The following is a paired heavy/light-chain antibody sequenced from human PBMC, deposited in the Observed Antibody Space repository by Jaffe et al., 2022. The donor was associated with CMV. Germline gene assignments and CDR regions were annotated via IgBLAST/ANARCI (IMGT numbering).Heavy chain of an antibody. J-gene: IGHJ4*02. CDR3: ARGSPDLLEY. CDR2: ISSGSTYI. Sequence: EVHLVESGGGLVKPGGSLRLSCAASGFTFWTYTMSWVRQAPGRGLEWVSSISSGSTYIYYPDSLKGRFTISRDNAKNSLYLQLNSLRAEDTAVYYCARGSPDLLEYWGQGTLVTVSP. V-gene: IGHV3-21*01. CDR1: GFTFWTYT.
Light chain of an antibody. Sequence: QSALTQPPSASGSPGQSVTISCTGTSSDVDGYYYVSWYQQHPGKAPKLMIYEVNKRPSGVPDRFSASKSGNTASLTVSGLQAEDEAHYYCASDAGTNNYVFGTGTKVTVL. CDR2: EVN. J-gene: IGLJ1*01. CDR3: ASDAGTNNYV. V-gene: IGLV2-8*01. CDR1: SSDVDGYYY.